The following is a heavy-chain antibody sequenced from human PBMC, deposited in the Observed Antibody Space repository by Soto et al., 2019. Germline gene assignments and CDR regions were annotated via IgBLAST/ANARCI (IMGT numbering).Heavy chain of an antibody. D-gene: IGHD4-4*01. CDR2: INAGNGNT. CDR3: ARVRIYDYSNPAYYYGMDV. Sequence: ASVKVSCKASGYTFTCYAMHWVRQAPGQRLEWMGWINAGNGNTKYSQKFQGRVTITRDTSASTAYMELSSLRSEDTAVYYCARVRIYDYSNPAYYYGMDVWGQGTTVTVSS. V-gene: IGHV1-3*01. J-gene: IGHJ6*02. CDR1: GYTFTCYA.